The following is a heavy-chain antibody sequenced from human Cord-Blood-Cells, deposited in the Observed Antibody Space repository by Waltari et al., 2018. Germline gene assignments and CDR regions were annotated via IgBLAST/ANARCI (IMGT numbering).Heavy chain of an antibody. Sequence: QLQLQESGPGLVKPSGTLSLTCTVSGGSISSSTYYWGGIRQPPGKGLEWIGSIYYSGSTYYNPSLKSRVTISVDTSKNQFSLKLSSVTAADTAVYYCARLNWNYAFDIWGQGTMVTVSS. D-gene: IGHD1-7*01. CDR3: ARLNWNYAFDI. V-gene: IGHV4-39*01. CDR1: GGSISSSTYY. CDR2: IYYSGST. J-gene: IGHJ3*02.